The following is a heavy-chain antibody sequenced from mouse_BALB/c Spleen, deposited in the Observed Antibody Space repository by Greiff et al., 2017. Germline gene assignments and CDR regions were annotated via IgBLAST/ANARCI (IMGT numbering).Heavy chain of an antibody. CDR3: VRENGGARFAY. J-gene: IGHJ3*01. CDR2: IRSKSNNYAT. V-gene: IGHV10-1*02. Sequence: EAGGGLVQPKGSLKLSCAASGFTFNTYAMNWVRQAPGKGLEWVARIRSKSNNYATYYADSVKDRFTISRDDSQSMLYLQMNNLKTEDTAMYYCVRENGGARFAYWGQGTLVTVSA. CDR1: GFTFNTYA.